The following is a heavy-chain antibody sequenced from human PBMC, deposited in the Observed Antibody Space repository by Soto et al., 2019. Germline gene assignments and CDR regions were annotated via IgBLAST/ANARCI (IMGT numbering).Heavy chain of an antibody. CDR3: ARDADASGWYHYGMDV. V-gene: IGHV3-7*01. CDR2: IKQDGSEK. J-gene: IGHJ6*02. D-gene: IGHD6-19*01. Sequence: GGSLRLSCAASGFTLTSYWMNWFRQAPGKGLEWVANIKQDGSEKYYGDSVKGRFFISRDNAKNSLYLQLNSLRAEDTAVYYCARDADASGWYHYGMDVWRQGTMVTVSS. CDR1: GFTLTSYW.